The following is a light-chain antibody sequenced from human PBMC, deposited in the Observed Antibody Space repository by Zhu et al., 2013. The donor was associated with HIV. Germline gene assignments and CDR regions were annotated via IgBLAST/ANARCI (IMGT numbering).Light chain of an antibody. J-gene: IGKJ4*01. CDR2: DAS. V-gene: IGKV3-20*01. CDR3: QQYGSSPLT. Sequence: DIVLTQSPVTLSVSPGETATLSCRASQFVGSSTFLAWYQQKRGQAPRLLIYDASSRATGIPDRFRGSGSGTDFTLTISRLEPEDFAVYFCQQYGSSPLTFGGGTTVEIK. CDR1: QFVGSSTF.